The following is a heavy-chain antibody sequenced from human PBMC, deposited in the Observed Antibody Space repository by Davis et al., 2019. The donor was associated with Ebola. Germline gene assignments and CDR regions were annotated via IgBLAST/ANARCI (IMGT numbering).Heavy chain of an antibody. V-gene: IGHV3-48*03. CDR3: AREAPFCGGDCLDY. CDR1: EFTFSSYE. J-gene: IGHJ4*02. CDR2: IDSSASTT. Sequence: PGGSLRLSCAASEFTFSSYEMNWVRQAPGKGLEWVSYIDSSASTTYYADSVKGRFTISRDNAKNSLFLQMNSLTAEDTDLYYCAREAPFCGGDCLDYWGQGTLVTVSS. D-gene: IGHD2-21*01.